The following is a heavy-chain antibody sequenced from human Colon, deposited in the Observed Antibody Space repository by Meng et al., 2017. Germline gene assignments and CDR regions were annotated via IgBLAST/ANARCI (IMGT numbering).Heavy chain of an antibody. J-gene: IGHJ5*02. CDR2: ISGHNGNT. CDR3: ARDPWQLRIWGPIDP. D-gene: IGHD4-17*01. CDR1: GYTFTSYV. Sequence: ASVKVSRKASGYTFTSYVISWVRQAPGQGLEWMGWISGHNGNTNYAQKFQGRVSMTTDTSTGTAYMELRSLRSDDTAVYYCARDPWQLRIWGPIDPWGQGTLVTVSS. V-gene: IGHV1-18*01.